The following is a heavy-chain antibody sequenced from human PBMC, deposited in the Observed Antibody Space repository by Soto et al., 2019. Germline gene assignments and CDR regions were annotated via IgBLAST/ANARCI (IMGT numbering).Heavy chain of an antibody. J-gene: IGHJ6*02. CDR3: AREEVITIGPKYYYYGMDV. Sequence: QVQLQESGPGLVKPSQTLSLTCTVSGGSISSGGYYWSWIRQHPGKGLEWIGYIYYSGSTYYNPSLKSRVTISVDTSKNQFSLKLSSVTAADTAVYYCAREEVITIGPKYYYYGMDVWGQGTTVTVSS. CDR2: IYYSGST. CDR1: GGSISSGGYY. V-gene: IGHV4-31*03. D-gene: IGHD3-22*01.